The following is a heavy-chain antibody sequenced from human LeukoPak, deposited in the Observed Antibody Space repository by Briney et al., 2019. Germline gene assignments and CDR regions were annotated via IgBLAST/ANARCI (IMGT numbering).Heavy chain of an antibody. Sequence: GGSLRLSCAASGFTFSSYWMSWARQAPGKGLGWVANIKQDGSEKYYVDSVKGRFTISRDNAKNSLYLQMNSLRAEDTAVYYCARDGRSAWAFDYWGQGTLVTVSS. CDR1: GFTFSSYW. CDR2: IKQDGSEK. V-gene: IGHV3-7*01. CDR3: ARDGRSAWAFDY. J-gene: IGHJ4*02.